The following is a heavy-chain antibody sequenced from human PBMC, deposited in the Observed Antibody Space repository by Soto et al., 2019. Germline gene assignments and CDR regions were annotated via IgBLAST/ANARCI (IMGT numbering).Heavy chain of an antibody. Sequence: QVQLQESGPGLVKPSQTLSLTCTVSGGSISSGIYYWSWIRQNPGKGLEWIGHIYYSGSTYYNPSHKSRVSISVDTSKNQFSLKLTSVTAADTAVYYCARVARGRVVGATPPCFDYWGQGTLVTVSS. CDR1: GGSISSGIYY. J-gene: IGHJ4*02. CDR2: IYYSGST. V-gene: IGHV4-31*03. D-gene: IGHD1-26*01. CDR3: ARVARGRVVGATPPCFDY.